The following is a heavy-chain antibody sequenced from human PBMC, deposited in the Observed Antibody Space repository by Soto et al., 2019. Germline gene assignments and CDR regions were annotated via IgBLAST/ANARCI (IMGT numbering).Heavy chain of an antibody. CDR2: ISFDGGNT. CDR1: GFTFSSYS. D-gene: IGHD3-10*01. V-gene: IGHV3-30*18. CDR3: VKSLTMVRGVIITFQPFDY. J-gene: IGHJ4*02. Sequence: GGSLRLSCAASGFTFSSYSMNWVRQAPGKGLEWVVVISFDGGNTHYADSVKGRFTISRDNSQNTLFLQMTSLRAEDTAVYYCVKSLTMVRGVIITFQPFDYWGQGTLVTVSS.